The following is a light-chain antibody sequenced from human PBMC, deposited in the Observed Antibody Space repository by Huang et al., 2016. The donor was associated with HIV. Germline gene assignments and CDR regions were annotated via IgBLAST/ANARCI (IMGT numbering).Light chain of an antibody. J-gene: IGKJ3*01. CDR1: QNISYY. CDR2: AAS. CDR3: QQSYSLPLS. V-gene: IGKV1-39*01. Sequence: DIQMTQSPPSLSASVGSRVALTCRASQNISYYLNCYQEKSGKAPNLRLYAASRLVSGVPSRFSGGGSGSNFTLTISNLQPEDIGTYYCQQSYSLPLSFGPGTTVNVK.